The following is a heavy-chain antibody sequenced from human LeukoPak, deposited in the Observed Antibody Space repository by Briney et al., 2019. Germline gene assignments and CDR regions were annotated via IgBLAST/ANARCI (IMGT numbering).Heavy chain of an antibody. CDR3: AKASRLLHGSGSYPGYFDY. CDR2: ISSSTNTI. J-gene: IGHJ4*02. Sequence: GGSLRLSCEVSGFPFTLYNMNWVRQAPGKGLEWLSYISSSTNTIYYADSVKGRFTISRDNSKNTLYLQMNSLRAEDTAVYYCAKASRLLHGSGSYPGYFDYWGQGTLVTVSS. V-gene: IGHV3-48*01. CDR1: GFPFTLYN. D-gene: IGHD3-10*01.